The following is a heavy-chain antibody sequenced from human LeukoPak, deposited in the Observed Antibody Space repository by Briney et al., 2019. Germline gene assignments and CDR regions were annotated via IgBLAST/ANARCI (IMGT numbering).Heavy chain of an antibody. CDR3: ARDPPAREDFDY. V-gene: IGHV3-48*04. CDR2: ISGRGNTI. J-gene: IGHJ4*02. CDR1: GFTFSSYN. Sequence: GGSLRLSCAASGFTFSSYNMNWVRQAPGKGLEWVSYISGRGNTIKYADSVKGRFTISRDNGKNSLYLHMSSRRTEEPAVYYCARDPPAREDFDYWGQGIQVTVSS.